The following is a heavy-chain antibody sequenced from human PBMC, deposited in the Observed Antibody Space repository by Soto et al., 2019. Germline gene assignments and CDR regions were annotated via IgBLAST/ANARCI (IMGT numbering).Heavy chain of an antibody. Sequence: QVQLVESGGGVVQPGRSLRLSCAASGFTFSSYAMHWVRQAPGKGLEWVAVISYDGSNKYYADSVKGRFTISRDNSKNTLYLQMNSLRAEDTAVYYCARGPDTVVVPAAIYWYFDLWGRGTLVTVSS. CDR3: ARGPDTVVVPAAIYWYFDL. CDR2: ISYDGSNK. D-gene: IGHD2-2*01. CDR1: GFTFSSYA. J-gene: IGHJ2*01. V-gene: IGHV3-30-3*01.